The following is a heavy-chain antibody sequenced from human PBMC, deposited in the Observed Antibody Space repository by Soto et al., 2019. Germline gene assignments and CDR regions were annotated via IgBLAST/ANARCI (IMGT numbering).Heavy chain of an antibody. V-gene: IGHV4-39*01. CDR3: GKVLVGATGHTDSDS. CDR1: GGSIYRSGYY. D-gene: IGHD2-15*01. Sequence: QVQLQESGPGLVKPSETLSLTCTVSGGSIYRSGYYWGWIRQPPGRGLEWIGNIDYNGVTYSNTPLKSRVTISRDTSKNQFSLKLTSVTAADTALYYCGKVLVGATGHTDSDSWGPGTLVAVSS. J-gene: IGHJ4*02. CDR2: IDYNGVT.